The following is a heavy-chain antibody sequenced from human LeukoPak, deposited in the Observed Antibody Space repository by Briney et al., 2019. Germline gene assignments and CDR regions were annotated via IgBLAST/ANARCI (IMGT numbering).Heavy chain of an antibody. CDR3: ARARGYYDSSGYYGGDAFDI. Sequence: SETLSLTCTVSGGSISSSSYYWGWIRQPPGKGLEWIGSVYYTGASYYNPSLKSRVTISVDTSKNQFSLKLSSVTAADTAVYYCARARGYYDSSGYYGGDAFDIRGQGTMVTVSS. J-gene: IGHJ3*02. D-gene: IGHD3-22*01. CDR2: VYYTGAS. CDR1: GGSISSSSYY. V-gene: IGHV4-39*07.